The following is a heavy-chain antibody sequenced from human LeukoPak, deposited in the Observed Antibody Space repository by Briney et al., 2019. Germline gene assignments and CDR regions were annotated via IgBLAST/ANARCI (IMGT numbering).Heavy chain of an antibody. CDR1: GFTFSSYW. CDR3: AKGKDVDTAMVTGY. Sequence: HPGGSLRLSCASSGFTFSSYWMSWVRQAPGKGLEWVAVISYDGSNKYYADSVKGRFTISRDNSKNTLYLQMNSLRAEDTAVYYCAKGKDVDTAMVTGYWGQGTLVTVSS. CDR2: ISYDGSNK. V-gene: IGHV3-30*18. D-gene: IGHD5-18*01. J-gene: IGHJ4*02.